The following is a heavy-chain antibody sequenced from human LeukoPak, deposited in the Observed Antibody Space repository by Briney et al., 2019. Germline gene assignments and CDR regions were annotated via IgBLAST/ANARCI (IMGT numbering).Heavy chain of an antibody. J-gene: IGHJ4*02. CDR2: ISVYNGNT. Sequence: ASVKVSCKASGYTFASYSITWVRQAPGQGLEWMGWISVYNGNTNYAQKLQGRVTMTTDTSTSTAYMELRSLRSDDTAVYYCASLYSSSWYSYDYWGQGTLVTVSS. D-gene: IGHD6-13*01. CDR3: ASLYSSSWYSYDY. CDR1: GYTFASYS. V-gene: IGHV1-18*01.